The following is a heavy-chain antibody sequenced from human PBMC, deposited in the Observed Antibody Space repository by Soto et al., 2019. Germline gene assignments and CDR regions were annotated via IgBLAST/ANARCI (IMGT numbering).Heavy chain of an antibody. Sequence: GESLKISCKGSGYSFTSYWISWVRQMPGKGLEWMGRIDPSDSYSNYSPSFQGHVTISADKSISTAYLEWSSLKASNTAMYYCARPNMVVVPADSYYYGMDVWGQGTTVTVYS. CDR3: ARPNMVVVPADSYYYGMDV. D-gene: IGHD2-2*01. CDR2: IDPSDSYS. V-gene: IGHV5-10-1*01. J-gene: IGHJ6*02. CDR1: GYSFTSYW.